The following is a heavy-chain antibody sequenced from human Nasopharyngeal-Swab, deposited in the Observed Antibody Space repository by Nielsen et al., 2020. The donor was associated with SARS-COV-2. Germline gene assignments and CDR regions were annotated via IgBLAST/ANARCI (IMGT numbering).Heavy chain of an antibody. J-gene: IGHJ4*02. CDR3: ARGHSRIIVVVPWRKGYFDY. V-gene: IGHV1-46*01. D-gene: IGHD2-2*01. CDR2: INSSGGST. Sequence: ASVKVSCKASGYTFTSYYMHWVRQAPGQGLEWMGIINSSGGSTSYAQKFQGRVTMTRDTSTSTVYMELSSLRSEDTAVYYCARGHSRIIVVVPWRKGYFDYWGQGTLVTVSS. CDR1: GYTFTSYY.